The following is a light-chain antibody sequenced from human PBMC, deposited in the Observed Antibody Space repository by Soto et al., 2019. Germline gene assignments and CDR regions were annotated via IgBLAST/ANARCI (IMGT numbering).Light chain of an antibody. CDR3: QQYIRDSPT. J-gene: IGKJ1*01. V-gene: IGKV1-5*01. CDR1: QSISSW. Sequence: DIELTQSPPTLSASVGDRVTLPCRASQSISSWVAWYQQKPGKAPKVLIDEASSLERGGPSRFSGGGSVTDFTLTSSSLQPDGFATYSCQQYIRDSPTFGQGTNVEIK. CDR2: EAS.